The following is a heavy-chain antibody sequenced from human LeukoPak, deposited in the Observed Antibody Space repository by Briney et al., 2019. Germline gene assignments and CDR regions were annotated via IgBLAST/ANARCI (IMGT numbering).Heavy chain of an antibody. CDR2: ISSSGGTI. V-gene: IGHV3-48*03. J-gene: IGHJ4*02. Sequence: GGSLRLSCAASGFTFSSYEMNWVGQALGKGLEWVSYISSSGGTIYYADSVKGRFTISRDNAKNSLYLQMNSLRAEDTAIYYCARGARSGILSSPFDYWGQGTLVTVSS. CDR1: GFTFSSYE. D-gene: IGHD3-9*01. CDR3: ARGARSGILSSPFDY.